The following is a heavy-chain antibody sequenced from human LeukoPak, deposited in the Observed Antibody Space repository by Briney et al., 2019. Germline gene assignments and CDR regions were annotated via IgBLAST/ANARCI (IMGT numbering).Heavy chain of an antibody. V-gene: IGHV3-53*01. Sequence: AGGSLRLSCAASGFTVSSNNMSWVRQAPGKGLEWVSVIYSGGSTYYADSVKGRFTISRDNSKNTLYLQMNSLRAEDTAMYYCASTQNWYYFDSWGQGTLVTVSS. D-gene: IGHD1-1*01. J-gene: IGHJ4*02. CDR2: IYSGGST. CDR3: ASTQNWYYFDS. CDR1: GFTVSSNN.